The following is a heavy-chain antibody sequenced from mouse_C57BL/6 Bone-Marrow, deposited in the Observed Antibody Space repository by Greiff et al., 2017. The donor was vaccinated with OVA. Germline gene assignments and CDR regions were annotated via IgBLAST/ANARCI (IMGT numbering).Heavy chain of an antibody. CDR3: AREGWAMDY. J-gene: IGHJ4*01. D-gene: IGHD3-3*01. CDR2: INPNNGGT. Sequence: EVQLQQSGPELVKPGASVKISCKASGYTFTDYYMNWVKQSHGKSLEWIGDINPNNGGTSYNQKFKGKATLTGDKSSSTAYMELRSLTSEDSAVYCCAREGWAMDYWGQGTSVTVSS. V-gene: IGHV1-26*01. CDR1: GYTFTDYY.